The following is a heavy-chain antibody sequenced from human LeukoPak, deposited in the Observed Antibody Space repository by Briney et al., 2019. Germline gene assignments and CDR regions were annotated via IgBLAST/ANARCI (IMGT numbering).Heavy chain of an antibody. D-gene: IGHD2-2*01. V-gene: IGHV4-59*08. CDR3: ASVVPAANSFRY. CDR2: IYYSGST. CDR1: GGSISSYY. J-gene: IGHJ4*02. Sequence: SETLSLTCTVSGGSISSYYWSWIRQPPGKGLEWIGYIYYSGSTNYNPSLKSRVTISVDTSKNQFSLKLSSVTAADTAVYYCASVVPAANSFRYWGQATLVTVSS.